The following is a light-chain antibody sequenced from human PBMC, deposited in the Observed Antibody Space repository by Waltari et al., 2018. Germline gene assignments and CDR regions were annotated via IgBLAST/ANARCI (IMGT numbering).Light chain of an antibody. CDR1: TSNIEGNT. V-gene: IGLV1-44*01. CDR2: TND. J-gene: IGLJ3*02. CDR3: ATWDDRLNGGV. Sequence: QSVLTQPPSASGTPRPRVTISFSTSTSNIEGNTCKCYQHLPGSAPKLLIYTNDQRPSGVPDRFSGAKSGTSASLAISGLQSDDEGHYYCATWDDRLNGGVFGGGTKLTVL.